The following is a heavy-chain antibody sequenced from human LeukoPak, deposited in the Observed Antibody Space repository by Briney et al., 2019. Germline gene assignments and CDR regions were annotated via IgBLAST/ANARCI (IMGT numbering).Heavy chain of an antibody. V-gene: IGHV6-1*01. Sequence: SQTLSLTCAISGDSVSSNSAAWNWIRQSPSRGLEWLGRTYYRSKWYNDYAVSVKSRITINPDTSKNQFSLQLNSVTPEDTAVYYCARAVFSCYSSSWYYYYGMDVWGQGTTVTVSS. CDR2: TYYRSKWYN. D-gene: IGHD6-13*01. CDR1: GDSVSSNSAA. CDR3: ARAVFSCYSSSWYYYYGMDV. J-gene: IGHJ6*02.